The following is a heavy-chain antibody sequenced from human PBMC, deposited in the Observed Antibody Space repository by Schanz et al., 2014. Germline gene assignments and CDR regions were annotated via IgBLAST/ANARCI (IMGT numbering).Heavy chain of an antibody. CDR1: AFIFRSYS. CDR3: ARRNFYDKSAAFDY. V-gene: IGHV3-72*01. D-gene: IGHD3-9*01. Sequence: EGQLLESGGGLVQPGGSLRLSCAASAFIFRSYSMHWVRQAPGKGLEWVGHSRNKGHSYTSEYAASVKGRFTISRDESESSLYLQMDSLKTEDTAVYYCARRNFYDKSAAFDYWGQGTLVTVSS. J-gene: IGHJ4*02. CDR2: SRNKGHSYTS.